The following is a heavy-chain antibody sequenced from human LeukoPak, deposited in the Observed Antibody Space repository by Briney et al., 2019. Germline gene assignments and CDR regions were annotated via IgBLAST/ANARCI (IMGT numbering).Heavy chain of an antibody. J-gene: IGHJ4*02. Sequence: GASVKVSCKASGYTFTGYYMHWVRQAPGQGLEWMGWINPNSGGTNYAQKFQGRVTMTRDTSISTAHMELSRLRSDDTAVYYCARNDGSWYILGDYWGQGTLVTVSS. CDR2: INPNSGGT. CDR3: ARNDGSWYILGDY. D-gene: IGHD6-13*01. V-gene: IGHV1-2*02. CDR1: GYTFTGYY.